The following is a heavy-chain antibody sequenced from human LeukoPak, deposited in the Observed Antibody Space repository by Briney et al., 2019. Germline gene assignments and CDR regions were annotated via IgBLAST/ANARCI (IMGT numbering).Heavy chain of an antibody. CDR1: GYTFTGYY. CDR2: INPNSGGT. D-gene: IGHD2-2*01. Sequence: GASVKVSCKASGYTFTGYYMHWVRQASGQGLEWMGWINPNSGGTNYAQKFQGRVTMTRDTSISTAYMELSRLRSDDTAVYYCARGGIVVVPAAANWFDPWGQGTLVTVSS. CDR3: ARGGIVVVPAAANWFDP. V-gene: IGHV1-2*02. J-gene: IGHJ5*02.